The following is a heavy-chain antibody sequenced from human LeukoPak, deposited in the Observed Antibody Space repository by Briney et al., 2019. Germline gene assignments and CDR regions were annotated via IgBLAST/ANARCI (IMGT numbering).Heavy chain of an antibody. V-gene: IGHV3-49*03. D-gene: IGHD3-9*01. CDR1: GFTFSTYW. CDR3: TRDGLMTHFDQSLNFDY. CDR2: IRSKAYGGTT. Sequence: PGGSLRLSCAASGFTFSTYWMSWFRQAPGKGLEWVGFIRSKAYGGTTEYAASVKGRFTISRDDSKSIAYLQMNSLKTEDTAVYYCTRDGLMTHFDQSLNFDYWGQGTLVTVSS. J-gene: IGHJ4*02.